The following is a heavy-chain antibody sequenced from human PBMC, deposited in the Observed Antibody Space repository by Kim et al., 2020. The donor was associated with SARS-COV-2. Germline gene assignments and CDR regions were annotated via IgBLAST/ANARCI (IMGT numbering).Heavy chain of an antibody. Sequence: SETLSLTCLVSGESIISNDYYWGWVRQPPGKGPEWIGIVYFTGSTYLNPSLKSRVSISVDTSKSQFSLSLTSVTAADTAVYFCVRDANDLVTGYSPFDS. D-gene: IGHD3-9*01. J-gene: IGHJ5*01. CDR3: VRDANDLVTGYSPFDS. V-gene: IGHV4-39*07. CDR2: VYFTGST. CDR1: GESIISNDYY.